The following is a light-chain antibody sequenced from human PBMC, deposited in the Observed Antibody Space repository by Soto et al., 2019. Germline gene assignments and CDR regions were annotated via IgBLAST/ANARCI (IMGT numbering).Light chain of an antibody. V-gene: IGLV1-51*01. CDR3: ATWDYSLTGEV. Sequence: QSVLTQPPSVSAAPGQKVTISCSGSSSNIGNNYVSWYQQLPGTAPKLLNYDNNKPPSGIPDRFSGSKSGTSGTLDITGLQTGDEADYYCATWDYSLTGEVFGGGTKLTVL. CDR1: SSNIGNNY. J-gene: IGLJ2*01. CDR2: DNN.